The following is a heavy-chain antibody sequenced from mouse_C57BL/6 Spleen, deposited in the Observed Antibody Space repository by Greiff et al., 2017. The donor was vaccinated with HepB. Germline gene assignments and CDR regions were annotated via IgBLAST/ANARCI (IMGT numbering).Heavy chain of an antibody. D-gene: IGHD2-4*01. V-gene: IGHV10-1*01. J-gene: IGHJ4*01. CDR3: VRYYEAMDY. CDR1: GFSFNTYA. CDR2: IRSKSNNYAT. Sequence: EVQGVESGGGLVQPKGSLKLSCAASGFSFNTYAMNWVRQAPGKGLEWVARIRSKSNNYATYYADSVKDRFTISRDDSESILYLQMNNLKTEDTAMYYCVRYYEAMDYWGQGTSVTVSS.